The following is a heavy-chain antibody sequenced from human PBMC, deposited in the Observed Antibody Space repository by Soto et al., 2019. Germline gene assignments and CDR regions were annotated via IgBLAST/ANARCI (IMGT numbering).Heavy chain of an antibody. V-gene: IGHV3-74*01. J-gene: IGHJ4*02. Sequence: DVQLVESGGGLAQPGGSLRLSCVGSGFTFSSYWMHWVRQAPGKGLVWVSRINADGSTTNYADSVKGRFTVSRDNAKNTVYLQMTSLRDEDTAVYFCARAGWYRFDCWGQGTLLTVSP. CDR1: GFTFSSYW. D-gene: IGHD2-15*01. CDR3: ARAGWYRFDC. CDR2: INADGSTT.